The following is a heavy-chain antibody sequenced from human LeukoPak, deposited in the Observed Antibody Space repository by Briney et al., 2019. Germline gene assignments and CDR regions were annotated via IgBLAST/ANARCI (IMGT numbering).Heavy chain of an antibody. CDR1: GFTFSSYA. CDR3: AKSPYYYDSSGTDY. V-gene: IGHV3-23*01. J-gene: IGHJ4*02. Sequence: GGSLRLSCAASGFTFSSYAMSWVRQAPGKGLEWVSAISGSGGSTYYADSVKGRFTISRDNSKNTLYLQMNSLRAEDTAVYYCAKSPYYYDSSGTDYWAREPWSPSPQ. CDR2: ISGSGGST. D-gene: IGHD3-22*01.